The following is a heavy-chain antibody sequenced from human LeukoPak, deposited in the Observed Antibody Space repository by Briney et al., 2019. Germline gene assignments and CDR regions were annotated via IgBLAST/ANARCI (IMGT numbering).Heavy chain of an antibody. CDR1: GSTFSSYS. J-gene: IGHJ3*02. Sequence: GGSLRLSCAASGSTFSSYSMNWVRQAPGKGLEWVSSISSSSSYIYYADSVKGRFTISRDNAKNSLYLQMNSLRAEDTAVYYCARDTVIFGAFDIRGQGTMVTVSS. CDR2: ISSSSSYI. D-gene: IGHD3-3*01. CDR3: ARDTVIFGAFDI. V-gene: IGHV3-21*01.